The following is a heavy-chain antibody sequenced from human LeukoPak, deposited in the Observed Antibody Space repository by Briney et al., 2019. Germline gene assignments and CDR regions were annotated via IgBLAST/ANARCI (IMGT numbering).Heavy chain of an antibody. J-gene: IGHJ4*02. Sequence: PGGSLRLSCAASGFIFSTYAMHWVRQAPGKGLEWLTVISYNGSHQYYSDSVRGRFTISRDNSRNSVFLQINRLRPEDTAVYYCATSIRRITISSWGQGTLVTVSS. D-gene: IGHD3-3*01. CDR3: ATSIRRITISS. CDR2: ISYNGSHQ. V-gene: IGHV3-30*04. CDR1: GFIFSTYA.